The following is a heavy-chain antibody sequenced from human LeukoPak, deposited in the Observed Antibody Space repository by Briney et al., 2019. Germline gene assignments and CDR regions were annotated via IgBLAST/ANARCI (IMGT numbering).Heavy chain of an antibody. J-gene: IGHJ5*02. Sequence: GGSLSLSCAASGFTFSSYWMHWVRQAPGKGLVWVSRINSDGSSTSYADSVKGRFTISRDNAKNTLYLQMNSLRAEDTAVYYCARPKYIAVAGRENWFDPWGQGTLVTVSS. V-gene: IGHV3-74*01. D-gene: IGHD6-19*01. CDR1: GFTFSSYW. CDR3: ARPKYIAVAGRENWFDP. CDR2: INSDGSST.